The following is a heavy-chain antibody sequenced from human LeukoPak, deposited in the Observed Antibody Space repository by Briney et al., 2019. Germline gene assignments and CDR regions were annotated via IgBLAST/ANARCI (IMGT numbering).Heavy chain of an antibody. J-gene: IGHJ4*02. Sequence: GGSLRLSCAASGFTFSSYAMSWVRQAPGKGLEWVSPISGSGGSTYYAASVNGRFTISRDNPKNTLYLQMNSLTADDTSSDYCTKDRGVGGDYVDYWGQGTLVTVSS. V-gene: IGHV3-23*01. CDR2: ISGSGGST. D-gene: IGHD3-10*01. CDR1: GFTFSSYA. CDR3: TKDRGVGGDYVDY.